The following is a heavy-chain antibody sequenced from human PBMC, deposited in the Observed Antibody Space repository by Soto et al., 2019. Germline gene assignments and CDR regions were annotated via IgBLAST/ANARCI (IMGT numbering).Heavy chain of an antibody. J-gene: IGHJ4*02. CDR1: GFTFGDYA. CDR3: TRDLWYCSGDTCYSIAPNFFDY. Sequence: GGSLRLSCTASGFTFGDYAMSWFRQATGKGLEWVGLIRRKAYGGTTEYGASVKGRFTISRDDSKSITYLQMNSLKTEDTAVYYCTRDLWYCSGDTCYSIAPNFFDYWGQGTLVTVSS. D-gene: IGHD2-15*01. CDR2: IRRKAYGGTT. V-gene: IGHV3-49*03.